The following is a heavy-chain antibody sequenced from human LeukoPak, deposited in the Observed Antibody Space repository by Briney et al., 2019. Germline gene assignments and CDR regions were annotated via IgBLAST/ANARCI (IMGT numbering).Heavy chain of an antibody. D-gene: IGHD3-22*01. J-gene: IGHJ5*02. CDR3: ARGSYYDPNWFDP. CDR1: GGSISSSSYY. V-gene: IGHV4-39*07. Sequence: SETLSLTCTVSGGSISSSSYYWGWIRQPPGKGLEWIGSIYTSGSTNYNPSLKSRVTMSVDTSKNQFSLKLSSVTAADTAVYYCARGSYYDPNWFDPWGQGTLVTVSS. CDR2: IYTSGST.